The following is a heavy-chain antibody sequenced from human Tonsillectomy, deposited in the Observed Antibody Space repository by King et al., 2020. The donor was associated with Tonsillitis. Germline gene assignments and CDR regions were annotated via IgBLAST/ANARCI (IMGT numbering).Heavy chain of an antibody. CDR1: GFSFSNFG. CDR3: ARDGPVTPTFYFDY. V-gene: IGHV3-33*08. CDR2: IWSDGSNK. J-gene: IGHJ4*02. Sequence: HVQLVESGGGVVQPGRSLRLSCAASGFSFSNFGMHWVRQAPGKGLEWVAVIWSDGSNKFYADSVKGRFTISRDNSKNTLYLQMNSLRAEDTAVYYCARDGPVTPTFYFDYWGQGTLVTVSS. D-gene: IGHD4-17*01.